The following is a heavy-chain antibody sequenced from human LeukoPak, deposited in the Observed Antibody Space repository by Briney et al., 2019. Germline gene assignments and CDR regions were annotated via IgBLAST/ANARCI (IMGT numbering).Heavy chain of an antibody. CDR2: VNTDGRST. V-gene: IGHV3-74*01. J-gene: IGHJ4*02. Sequence: GGSLRLSCAVSGFTFSTYWMHWVRQAPGEGLVWVSRVNTDGRSTSYADSVKGRFTISRDNAMNTLYLQMSSLRADDTAVYYCARGGLEPVDFWGQGTLVTVSS. CDR3: ARGGLEPVDF. D-gene: IGHD1-1*01. CDR1: GFTFSTYW.